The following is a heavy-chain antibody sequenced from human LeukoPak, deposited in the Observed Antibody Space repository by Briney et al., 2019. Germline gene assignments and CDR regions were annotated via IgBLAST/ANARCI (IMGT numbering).Heavy chain of an antibody. J-gene: IGHJ3*02. Sequence: SETLSLTCSVSGGSISSYYWTWIRQPPGKGLEWIGFIYYSGSTNYNPSLKSRVTISADTSKNQFSLKLTSVTAADTAVYYCVRGYYDSSGYSNTFDIWGQGTMVTVSS. D-gene: IGHD3-22*01. CDR2: IYYSGST. CDR1: GGSISSYY. CDR3: VRGYYDSSGYSNTFDI. V-gene: IGHV4-59*01.